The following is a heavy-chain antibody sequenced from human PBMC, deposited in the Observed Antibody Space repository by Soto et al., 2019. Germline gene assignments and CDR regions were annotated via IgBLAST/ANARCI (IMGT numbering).Heavy chain of an antibody. J-gene: IGHJ5*02. CDR2: IYYSGST. V-gene: IGHV4-31*03. D-gene: IGHD2-2*01. CDR3: ARARLGYCSSISCPRWFDP. Sequence: SETLSLTCTVSGGSISSGGYYWSWIRQHPGKGLEWIGYIYYSGSTYYSPSLKSRVTISVDTSKNQFSLKLSSVTAADTAVYYCARARLGYCSSISCPRWFDPWGQGTLVTVSS. CDR1: GGSISSGGYY.